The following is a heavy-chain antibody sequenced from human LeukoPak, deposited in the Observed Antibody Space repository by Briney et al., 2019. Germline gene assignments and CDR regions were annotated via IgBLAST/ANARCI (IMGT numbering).Heavy chain of an antibody. CDR3: ARNSYYYDSSGYRIVDAFDI. CDR2: IYYSGST. V-gene: IGHV4-30-4*01. Sequence: PSQTLSLTCTVSGGSISSGDYYWSWIRQPPGKGLEWIGYIYYSGSTYYNPSLKSRVTISVDTSKNQFSLKLSSVTAADTAVYYCARNSYYYDSSGYRIVDAFDIWGQGTMVTVSS. CDR1: GGSISSGDYY. J-gene: IGHJ3*02. D-gene: IGHD3-22*01.